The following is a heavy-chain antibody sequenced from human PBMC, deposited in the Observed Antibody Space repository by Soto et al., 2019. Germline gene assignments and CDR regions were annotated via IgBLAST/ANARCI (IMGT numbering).Heavy chain of an antibody. Sequence: QVQLVESGGGVVQPGRSLRLSCAASGFTFSSYGMHWVRQAPGKGLEWVAVIWYDGSNKYYADSVKGRFTISRDNSKNPLYLQMNCLIAEDTAVYYCARGTDPVVVTADLDYWGQGTLVTVSS. V-gene: IGHV3-33*01. J-gene: IGHJ4*02. D-gene: IGHD2-21*02. CDR3: ARGTDPVVVTADLDY. CDR2: IWYDGSNK. CDR1: GFTFSSYG.